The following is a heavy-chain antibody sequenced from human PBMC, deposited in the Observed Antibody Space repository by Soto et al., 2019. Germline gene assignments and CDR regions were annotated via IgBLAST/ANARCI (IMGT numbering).Heavy chain of an antibody. D-gene: IGHD6-19*01. CDR2: XNHSGST. J-gene: IGHJ4*01. Sequence: WIRXXXGXXLEWXGEXNHSGSTNYNPSLKSRVTISVDTSKNQFSLKLSSVTAADTAVYYCARVHVMVVAGSTFGYWGHGTLVTVSS. V-gene: IGHV4-34*01. CDR3: ARVHVMVVAGSTFGY.